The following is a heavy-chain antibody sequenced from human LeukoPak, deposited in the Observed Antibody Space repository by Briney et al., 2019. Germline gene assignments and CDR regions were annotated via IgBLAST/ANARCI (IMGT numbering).Heavy chain of an antibody. Sequence: GGSLRLSCAASGFTFTNYWMHWVCQAPGMGLVWVSRLPPDELGIIYADSVRGRFTVSRDNAKNTVYLQMNKLRVDDTAMYYCVGTIASRGSEYWGQGALVTVSS. J-gene: IGHJ4*02. CDR1: GFTFTNYW. CDR3: VGTIASRGSEY. D-gene: IGHD6-6*01. CDR2: LPPDELGI. V-gene: IGHV3-74*01.